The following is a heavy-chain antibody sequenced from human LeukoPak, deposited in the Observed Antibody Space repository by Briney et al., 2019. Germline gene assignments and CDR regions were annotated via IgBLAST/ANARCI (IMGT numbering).Heavy chain of an antibody. J-gene: IGHJ3*02. CDR1: GGSISSYY. CDR3: ARDAYNSDAFDI. V-gene: IGHV4-4*07. CDR2: IYTSGST. Sequence: SETLSLTCTVSGGSISSYYWSWIRQPAGKGLEWIGRIYTSGSTNYNPSLKSRVTISVDTSKNQFSLKLSSVTAADTAVYYCARDAYNSDAFDIWGQGTMVTVSS. D-gene: IGHD5-24*01.